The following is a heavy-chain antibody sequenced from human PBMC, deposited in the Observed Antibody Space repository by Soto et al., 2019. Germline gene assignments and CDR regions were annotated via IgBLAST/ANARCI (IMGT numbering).Heavy chain of an antibody. CDR1: GYTFTSYG. J-gene: IGHJ6*02. V-gene: IGHV1-18*01. Sequence: QVQLVQSGAEVKKPGASVKVSGKASGYTFTSYGISWVRQAPGQGLEWMGGISAYNGNTNYAQKLQGRVTMTTDTSTSTAYMELRSLRSDDTAVYYCARVRVAGTFSDYYYGMDVWGQGTTVTVSS. CDR3: ARVRVAGTFSDYYYGMDV. CDR2: ISAYNGNT. D-gene: IGHD6-19*01.